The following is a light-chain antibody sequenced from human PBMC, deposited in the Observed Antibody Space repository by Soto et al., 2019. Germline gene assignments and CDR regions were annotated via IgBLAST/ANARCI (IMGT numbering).Light chain of an antibody. CDR2: EVS. CDR1: SSDVGGYNC. V-gene: IGLV2-8*01. CDR3: SSYAGSNIPVV. Sequence: QSALTQPPSASGSPGQSVTISCTGTSSDVGGYNCVSWYQQHTGKAPKLMIYEVSKRPSGVPDRFSGSKSGNTASLTVSGLQAEDEADYYCSSYAGSNIPVVFGGGTKVTVL. J-gene: IGLJ2*01.